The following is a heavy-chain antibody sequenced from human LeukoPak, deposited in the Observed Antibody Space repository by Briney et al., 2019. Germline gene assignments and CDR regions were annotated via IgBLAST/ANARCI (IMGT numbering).Heavy chain of an antibody. CDR2: ISSGSSYI. D-gene: IGHD1-26*01. J-gene: IGHJ4*02. Sequence: PGGSLRLSCAASGFTFSSYSMNWVRQAPGKGLEWVSSISSGSSYIYYADSVKGRFTISRDNAKNSLYLQMNSLRAEDTAVYYCAREGVGATFDWGQGTLVTVSS. CDR3: AREGVGATFD. CDR1: GFTFSSYS. V-gene: IGHV3-21*01.